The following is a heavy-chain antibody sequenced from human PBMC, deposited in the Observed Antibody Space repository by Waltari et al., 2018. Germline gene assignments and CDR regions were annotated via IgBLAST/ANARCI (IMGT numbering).Heavy chain of an antibody. CDR1: GDSFTSYW. V-gene: IGHV5-51*03. Sequence: EVQLVQSGAEVKKPGESLKISCKGSGDSFTSYWIGWVRQMPGKGLVWMGIIYPGDSDTRSSPSFQGQVTISADNAISTAYLQWSSLKASDTAMYYCARLPAYSKGYMDVWGKGTTVTVSS. CDR2: IYPGDSDT. D-gene: IGHD4-4*01. J-gene: IGHJ6*03. CDR3: ARLPAYSKGYMDV.